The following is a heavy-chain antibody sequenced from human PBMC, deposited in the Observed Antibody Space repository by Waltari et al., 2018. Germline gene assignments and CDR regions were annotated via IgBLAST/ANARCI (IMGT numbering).Heavy chain of an antibody. CDR1: GFIFSNSA. Sequence: EVQLLESGGGLVQPGVSLRLSCAVSGFIFSNSAMIWVRQAPGKGLEWVSVISGSGVTTHYADSVKGRLTISRDNSKNTLYLQMNSLRAEDTAVYYCARRYYYDNSGYQSLDYWGQGTLVTVSS. D-gene: IGHD3-22*01. V-gene: IGHV3-23*01. CDR2: ISGSGVTT. CDR3: ARRYYYDNSGYQSLDY. J-gene: IGHJ4*02.